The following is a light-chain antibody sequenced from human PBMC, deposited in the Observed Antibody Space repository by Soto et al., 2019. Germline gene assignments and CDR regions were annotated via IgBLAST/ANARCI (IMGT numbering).Light chain of an antibody. CDR1: QRISSRY. Sequence: EIVLTQSPGTLSLSPGERATLSCRASQRISSRYLAWYQQKPGQAPRHLISGASTRATGILDRFSGSGSGTDFTLTISRLEPEDFAVYFCQRYGSTPPFTFGQVTKVEI. V-gene: IGKV3-20*01. CDR3: QRYGSTPPFT. J-gene: IGKJ2*01. CDR2: GAS.